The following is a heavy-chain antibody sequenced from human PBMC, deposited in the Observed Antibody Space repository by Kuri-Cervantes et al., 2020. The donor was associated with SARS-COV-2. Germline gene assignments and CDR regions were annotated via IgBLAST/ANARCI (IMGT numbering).Heavy chain of an antibody. CDR2: INPSGGST. D-gene: IGHD2-2*01. J-gene: IGHJ5*02. CDR3: AKSGRGQYQLLSGGFDP. CDR1: GYTFTSYY. V-gene: IGHV1-46*01. Sequence: ASVKVSCKASGYTFTSYYMHWVRQAPGQGLEWMGIINPSGGSTSCAQKFQGRVTMTRDTSTSTVYMELSSLRSEDTAVYYCAKSGRGQYQLLSGGFDPWGQGTLVTVSS.